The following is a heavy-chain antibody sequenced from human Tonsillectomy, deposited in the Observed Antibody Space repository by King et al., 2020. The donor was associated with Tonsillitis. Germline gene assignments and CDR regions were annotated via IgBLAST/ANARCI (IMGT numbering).Heavy chain of an antibody. CDR2: IHTSGST. CDR1: GGSISSGSYY. Sequence: QLQESGPGLVKPSQTLSLSCTVSGGSISSGSYYWTWLRQPAGKGLEWIGRIHTSGSTNYNPSLKSRVTISVDTSKNQFSLKLSSVTAADTAVYYCARTDWDSYYYDSSFDIWGQGTMVTVSS. CDR3: ARTDWDSYYYDSSFDI. J-gene: IGHJ3*02. D-gene: IGHD3-22*01. V-gene: IGHV4-61*02.